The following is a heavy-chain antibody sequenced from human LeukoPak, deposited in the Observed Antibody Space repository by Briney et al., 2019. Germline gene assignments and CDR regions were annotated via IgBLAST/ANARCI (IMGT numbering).Heavy chain of an antibody. D-gene: IGHD1-1*01. CDR3: ARERAAKTRFDY. CDR1: GGSFSGYY. V-gene: IGHV4-30-4*01. J-gene: IGHJ4*02. Sequence: SETLSLTCAVYGGSFSGYYWSWIRQPPGKGLESIGFIYYSGSTYYNPSLKSRVTISVDTSKNQFSLRLSSVTAADTAVYYCARERAAKTRFDYWGQGTLVTISS. CDR2: IYYSGST.